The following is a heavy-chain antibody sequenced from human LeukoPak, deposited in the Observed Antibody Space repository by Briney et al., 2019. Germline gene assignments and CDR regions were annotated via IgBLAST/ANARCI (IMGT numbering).Heavy chain of an antibody. J-gene: IGHJ5*02. CDR2: IRSKANSYAT. CDR1: GFTFSGSA. CDR3: TRVAAAKYNWFDH. Sequence: PGGSLRLSCAASGFTFSGSAMHWVRQASGKGLEWVGRIRSKANSYATAYAASVKGRFTISRDDSKNTAYLQMNSLKTEDTAVYYCTRVAAAKYNWFDHWGQGTLDTVSS. D-gene: IGHD6-13*01. V-gene: IGHV3-73*01.